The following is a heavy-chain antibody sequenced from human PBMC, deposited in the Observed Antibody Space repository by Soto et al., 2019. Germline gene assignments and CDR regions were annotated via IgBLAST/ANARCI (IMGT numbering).Heavy chain of an antibody. D-gene: IGHD6-25*01. J-gene: IGHJ4*02. V-gene: IGHV5-51*01. CDR2: IYPGDSDT. Sequence: GESLKISCNGSGYSFTSYWIGWVRQMPGKGLECMGFIYPGDSDTTYSPSFQGHVTISADKYSSTAYLQWSSLKASDTAMYYCARVDSSGCSEYWGQGTLVTVPQ. CDR1: GYSFTSYW. CDR3: ARVDSSGCSEY.